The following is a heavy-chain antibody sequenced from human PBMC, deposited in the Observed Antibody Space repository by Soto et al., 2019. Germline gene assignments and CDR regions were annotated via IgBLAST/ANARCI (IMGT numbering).Heavy chain of an antibody. CDR1: GYTFSNYG. V-gene: IGHV1-18*01. J-gene: IGHJ5*02. D-gene: IGHD2-2*01. CDR2: ISLYSDGT. CDR3: ARVVPGAEAWFGP. Sequence: VSCKTSGYTFSNYGITWVRQAPGQPLEWLGWISLYSDGTNYAQKFQGRVSMTTDTSTTTAYMELRSLRSDDTAVYYCARVVPGAEAWFGPWGQGTLVTVSS.